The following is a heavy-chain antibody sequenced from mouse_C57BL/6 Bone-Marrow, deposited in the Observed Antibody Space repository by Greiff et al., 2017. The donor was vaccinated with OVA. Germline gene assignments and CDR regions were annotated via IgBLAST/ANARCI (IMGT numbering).Heavy chain of an antibody. D-gene: IGHD1-1*01. CDR3: ARGAYYYGSSPYYYAMDY. J-gene: IGHJ4*01. CDR1: GYTFTSYG. CDR2: IYPRSGNT. V-gene: IGHV1-81*01. Sequence: QVHVKQSGAELARPGASVKLSCKASGYTFTSYGISWVKQRTGQGLEWIGEIYPRSGNTYYNEKFKGKATLTADKSSSTAYMELRSLTSEDSAVYFCARGAYYYGSSPYYYAMDYWGQGTSVTVSS.